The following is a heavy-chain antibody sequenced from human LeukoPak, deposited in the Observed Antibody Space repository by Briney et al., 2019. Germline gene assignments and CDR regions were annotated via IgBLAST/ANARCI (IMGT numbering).Heavy chain of an antibody. CDR2: ISSSSSYM. Sequence: GGSLRLSCAASGFTFSSYTMNWVRQAPGKGLEWVSSISSSSSYMYYADSVKGRFTISRDDAKNSLYLLMNSLRAEDTAVYYCARDDSSSKFDYWGQGTLVTVSS. D-gene: IGHD6-6*01. CDR3: ARDDSSSKFDY. J-gene: IGHJ4*02. CDR1: GFTFSSYT. V-gene: IGHV3-21*01.